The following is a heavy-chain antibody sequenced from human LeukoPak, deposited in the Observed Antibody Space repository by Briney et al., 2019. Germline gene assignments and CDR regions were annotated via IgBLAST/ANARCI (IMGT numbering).Heavy chain of an antibody. J-gene: IGHJ4*02. CDR2: ISSSGSTI. V-gene: IGHV3-48*03. Sequence: GGSLRLSCAASGFTFSSYEMNWVRQAPGKGLEWVSYISSSGSTIYYADSVKGRFTISRDNAKNSLYLQMNSLRAEDTVVYYCAREGRGDVSQWLVFDYWGQGTLVTVSS. D-gene: IGHD6-19*01. CDR3: AREGRGDVSQWLVFDY. CDR1: GFTFSSYE.